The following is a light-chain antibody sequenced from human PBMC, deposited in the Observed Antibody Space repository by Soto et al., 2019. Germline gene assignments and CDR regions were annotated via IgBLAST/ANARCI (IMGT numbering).Light chain of an antibody. V-gene: IGLV2-14*02. CDR3: SSYTSSSTACV. CDR2: DVS. Sequence: QSALTQPASVSGSPGQSITISCTGTSSDVGFYNLISWYQQHPGKAPKLMIYDVSNRPSGVSNRFSGSKSGNTASLTISGLQAEDEADYYCSSYTSSSTACVFGTGTKLTVL. CDR1: SSDVGFYNL. J-gene: IGLJ1*01.